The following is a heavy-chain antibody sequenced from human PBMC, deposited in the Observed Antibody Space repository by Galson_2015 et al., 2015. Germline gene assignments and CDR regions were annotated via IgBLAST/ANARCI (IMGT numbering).Heavy chain of an antibody. CDR3: ARERGLDYGDYGY. J-gene: IGHJ4*02. Sequence: SVKVSCKASGYTFTNYGISWVRQAPGQGLEWMGWISAYNGNTNYAQKVQGRVTMTTDTSTNTAYVELRSLRSDDTAVYYCARERGLDYGDYGYWGQGTLVTVSS. V-gene: IGHV1-18*01. D-gene: IGHD4-17*01. CDR2: ISAYNGNT. CDR1: GYTFTNYG.